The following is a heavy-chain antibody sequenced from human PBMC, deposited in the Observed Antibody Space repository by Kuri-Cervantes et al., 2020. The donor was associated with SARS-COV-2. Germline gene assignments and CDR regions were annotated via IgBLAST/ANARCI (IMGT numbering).Heavy chain of an antibody. D-gene: IGHD3-3*01. CDR2: VNPNSGGT. V-gene: IGHV1-2*02. CDR1: GYTFTGYY. J-gene: IGHJ3*02. CDR3: ARGDFSLAFDI. Sequence: ASVKVSCKASGYTFTGYYMHWVRQAPGQGLEWMGWVNPNSGGTNYAQKFQGRVTMTRYTSISTAYMELSRLRSDDTAVYYCARGDFSLAFDIWVQGTLVTVSS.